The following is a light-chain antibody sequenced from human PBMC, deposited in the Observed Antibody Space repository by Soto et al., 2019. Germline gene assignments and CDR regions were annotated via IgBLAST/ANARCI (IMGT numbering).Light chain of an antibody. V-gene: IGLV2-14*01. CDR1: RSDIGSYNY. CDR3: ISYTGSSTSYV. Sequence: QSELTQPASVSGSPGQSITISFSGTRSDIGSYNYVAWYQQFPGKTPKILIYGVSNRPSGVSSRFSGSKSGNTASLTISGLQAEDEADYYCISYTGSSTSYVFGSGTKVTV. CDR2: GVS. J-gene: IGLJ1*01.